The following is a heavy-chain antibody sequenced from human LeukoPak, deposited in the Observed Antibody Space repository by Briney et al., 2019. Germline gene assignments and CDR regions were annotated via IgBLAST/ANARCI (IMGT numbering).Heavy chain of an antibody. CDR1: GFTFSSYE. J-gene: IGHJ6*04. Sequence: GGSLRLPCAASGFTFSSYEMNWVRQAPGKGLEWVSYISSSGSTIYYADSVRGRFTISRDNAKNSLYLQMNSLRAEDTAVYYCAELGITMIGGVWGKGTTVTISS. V-gene: IGHV3-48*03. CDR3: AELGITMIGGV. CDR2: ISSSGSTI. D-gene: IGHD3-10*02.